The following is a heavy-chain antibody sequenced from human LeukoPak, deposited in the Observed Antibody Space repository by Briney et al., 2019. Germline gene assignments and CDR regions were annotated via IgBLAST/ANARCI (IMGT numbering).Heavy chain of an antibody. CDR2: IWFDGSNK. Sequence: GRSLRLSCAASGFTFSSYGMHWVRQAPGKGLEWVALIWFDGSNKYYADSVKGRFTISRDNPKNTLFLQMNSLRAEDTAVYYCARGVGDSRGYYYYFDYWGQGTLVTVSS. D-gene: IGHD3-22*01. J-gene: IGHJ4*02. V-gene: IGHV3-33*01. CDR3: ARGVGDSRGYYYYFDY. CDR1: GFTFSSYG.